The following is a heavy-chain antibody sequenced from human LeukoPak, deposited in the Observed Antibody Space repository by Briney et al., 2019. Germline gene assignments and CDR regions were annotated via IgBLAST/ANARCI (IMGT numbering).Heavy chain of an antibody. V-gene: IGHV1-8*01. Sequence: ASVKVSCKASGYTFTSYDINWVRQATGQGLEWMGWMNPNSGNTGYAQKFQGRVTMTRNTSISTAYMELSSLRSEDTAVYYCARADSSGYYWGNDYWGQGTLVTVSS. D-gene: IGHD3-22*01. J-gene: IGHJ4*02. CDR2: MNPNSGNT. CDR3: ARADSSGYYWGNDY. CDR1: GYTFTSYD.